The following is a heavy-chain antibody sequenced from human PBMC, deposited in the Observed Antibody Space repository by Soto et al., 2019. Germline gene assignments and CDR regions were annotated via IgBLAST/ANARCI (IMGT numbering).Heavy chain of an antibody. CDR3: AKATYYSDGSGYYPFDY. D-gene: IGHD3-22*01. J-gene: IGHJ4*02. Sequence: EVQLLESGGGWVQPGGSLRVSCAASGLAFSRYAMSWVRQAPGQGLAWVSGISGSGGSTYYAYSVKGRFTISRDNSKHTLYLQKNSLRAEDTAVYYRAKATYYSDGSGYYPFDYWGQGTLVTVSS. CDR2: ISGSGGST. CDR1: GLAFSRYA. V-gene: IGHV3-23*01.